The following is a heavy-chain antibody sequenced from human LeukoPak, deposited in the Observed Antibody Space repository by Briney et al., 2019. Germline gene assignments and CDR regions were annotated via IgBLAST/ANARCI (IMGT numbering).Heavy chain of an antibody. CDR2: IYYSGST. CDR3: ARPSGVGGDYAFDI. Sequence: PSETLSLTCTVSGGSISSYHWSWIRQPPGKGLEWIGYIYYSGSTNYNPSLKSRVTISVDTSKNQFSLKLSSVTAADTAVYYCARPSGVGGDYAFDIWGQGTMVTVSS. CDR1: GGSISSYH. J-gene: IGHJ3*02. V-gene: IGHV4-59*08. D-gene: IGHD4-17*01.